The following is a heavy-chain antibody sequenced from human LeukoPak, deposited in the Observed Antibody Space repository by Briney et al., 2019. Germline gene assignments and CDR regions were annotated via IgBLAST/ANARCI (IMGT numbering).Heavy chain of an antibody. Sequence: SQTLSLTCAVSGGSISSGGYSWSWIRQPPGKGLEWIGYIYHSGSTYYNPSLKSRVTISVDRSKNQFSLKLSSVTAADTAVYYCARVRRGAAVTIFDYWGQGTLVTVSS. D-gene: IGHD4-23*01. CDR2: IYHSGST. CDR1: GGSISSGGYS. V-gene: IGHV4-30-2*01. J-gene: IGHJ4*02. CDR3: ARVRRGAAVTIFDY.